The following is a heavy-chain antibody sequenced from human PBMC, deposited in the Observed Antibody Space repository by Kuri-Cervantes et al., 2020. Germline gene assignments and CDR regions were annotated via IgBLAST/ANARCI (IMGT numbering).Heavy chain of an antibody. D-gene: IGHD2-2*01. Sequence: GESLKISCAASGFTFSSYSMNWVRQAPGKGLEWVSGISNSGGSTYYADSVKGRFTISRDNSKNTLYLQMNSLRAEDTAVYYCAKDKPDCSSTSCYRGVFDYWGQGTLVTVSS. J-gene: IGHJ4*02. CDR3: AKDKPDCSSTSCYRGVFDY. CDR2: ISNSGGST. V-gene: IGHV3-23*01. CDR1: GFTFSSYS.